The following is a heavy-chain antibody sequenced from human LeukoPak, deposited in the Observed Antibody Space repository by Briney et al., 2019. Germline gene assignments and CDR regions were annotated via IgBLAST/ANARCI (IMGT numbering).Heavy chain of an antibody. J-gene: IGHJ3*02. Sequence: PSETLSLTCTVSGGSISSSSYYWGWIRQPPGKGLEWIGSIYYSGSTYYNPSLKSRVTISVDTSKNQFSLKPSSVTAADTAVYYCARPAPTSRGAFDIWGQGTMVTVSS. V-gene: IGHV4-39*01. D-gene: IGHD3-10*01. CDR3: ARPAPTSRGAFDI. CDR1: GGSISSSSYY. CDR2: IYYSGST.